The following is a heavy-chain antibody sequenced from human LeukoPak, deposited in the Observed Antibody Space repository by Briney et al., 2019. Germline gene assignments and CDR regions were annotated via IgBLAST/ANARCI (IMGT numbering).Heavy chain of an antibody. CDR2: MNWNGGST. J-gene: IGHJ6*03. Sequence: AGGSLRLSCAASGFTFDDYGMSWVRQAPGKGLEWVSGMNWNGGSTGYADSVKGRFTISRDNAKNSLYLQMNSLRAEDTALYYCARDTKGYMDVWGKGTTVTVSS. D-gene: IGHD2-2*01. CDR1: GFTFDDYG. CDR3: ARDTKGYMDV. V-gene: IGHV3-20*04.